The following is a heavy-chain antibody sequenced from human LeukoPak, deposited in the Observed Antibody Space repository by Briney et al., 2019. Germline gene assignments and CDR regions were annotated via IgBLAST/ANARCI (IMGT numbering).Heavy chain of an antibody. CDR1: GGTLSSYA. CDR3: ARDLGPLRGGFWFDP. D-gene: IGHD3-16*01. V-gene: IGHV1-69*04. Sequence: GASVKVSCKASGGTLSSYAISWVRQAPGQGLEWMGRIIPIFGIANYAQKFQGRVTITADKSTSTAYMELSSLRSEDTAVYYCARDLGPLRGGFWFDPWGQGTLVTVSS. CDR2: IIPIFGIA. J-gene: IGHJ5*02.